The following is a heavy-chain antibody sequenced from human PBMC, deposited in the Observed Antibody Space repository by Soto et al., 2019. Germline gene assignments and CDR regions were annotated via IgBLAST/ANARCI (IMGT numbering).Heavy chain of an antibody. CDR2: IYYSGST. CDR3: ARLGSGWYRPVNNFFDY. Sequence: SSETLSLTCTVSGGSISSSSYYWGWIRQPPGKGLEWIGSIYYSGSTYYNPSLKSRVTISVDTSKNQFSLKLSSVTAADTAVYYCARLGSGWYRPVNNFFDYWGQGTLVTVSS. CDR1: GGSISSSSYY. D-gene: IGHD6-19*01. J-gene: IGHJ4*02. V-gene: IGHV4-39*01.